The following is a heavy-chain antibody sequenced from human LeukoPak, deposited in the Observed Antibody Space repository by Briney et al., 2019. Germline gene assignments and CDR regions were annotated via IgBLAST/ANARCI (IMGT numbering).Heavy chain of an antibody. V-gene: IGHV4-34*01. CDR3: ARRDRYSSGQFDH. CDR1: GESFKDYY. CDR2: INHSGSS. Sequence: SETLSLTCAVYGESFKDYYWNWIRQPPGKGLEWIGEINHSGSSNYNPSLKNRVTMSIDTSKNQFSLKVNSVTATDTAVYYCARRDRYSSGQFDHWGQGTLVTVSS. D-gene: IGHD5-18*01. J-gene: IGHJ4*02.